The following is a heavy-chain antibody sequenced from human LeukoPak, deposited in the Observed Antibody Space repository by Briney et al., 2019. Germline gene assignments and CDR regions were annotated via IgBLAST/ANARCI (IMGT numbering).Heavy chain of an antibody. CDR1: GGSISSGGYY. D-gene: IGHD4-17*01. J-gene: IGHJ5*02. V-gene: IGHV4-31*03. CDR2: IYYSGST. CDR3: ARGYGDYVGWWFDP. Sequence: SETLSLTCTVSGGSISSGGYYWSWIRQHPGKGLEWIGYIYYSGSTYHNPSLKSRVTISVDTSKNQFSLKLSSVTAADTAVYYCARGYGDYVGWWFDPWGQGTLVTVSS.